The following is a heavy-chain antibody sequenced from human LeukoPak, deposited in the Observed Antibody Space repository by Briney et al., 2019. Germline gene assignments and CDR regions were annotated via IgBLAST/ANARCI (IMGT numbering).Heavy chain of an antibody. D-gene: IGHD3-22*01. V-gene: IGHV6-1*01. CDR2: TYYRSKWYN. CDR1: GDSVSSNSAA. J-gene: IGHJ4*02. CDR3: ARGVGYYDSSGYHD. Sequence: SQTLSLTCAISGDSVSSNSAAWNWTRQSPSRGLEWLGRTYYRSKWYNDYAVSVKSRITINPDTSKNQFSLQLNSVTPEDTAVYYCARGVGYYDSSGYHDWGQGTLVTVSS.